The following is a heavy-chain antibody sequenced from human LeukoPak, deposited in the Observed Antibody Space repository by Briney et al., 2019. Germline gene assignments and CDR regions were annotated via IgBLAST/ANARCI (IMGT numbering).Heavy chain of an antibody. CDR1: GGSFSGYY. CDR3: ARSLHVWGGSYPIAY. V-gene: IGHV4-34*01. CDR2: INHSGSP. Sequence: PSDTLSLTCAVYGGSFSGYYWSWIRHPPGKGLECIREINHSGSPNYTPSLKSRVTISVDTSKNQFSLKLSSVTAADTAVYYCARSLHVWGGSYPIAYWGQGTLVTVSS. J-gene: IGHJ4*02. D-gene: IGHD1-26*01.